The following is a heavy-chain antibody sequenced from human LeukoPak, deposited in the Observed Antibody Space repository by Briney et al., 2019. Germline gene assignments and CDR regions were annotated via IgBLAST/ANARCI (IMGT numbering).Heavy chain of an antibody. J-gene: IGHJ4*02. D-gene: IGHD5-18*01. Sequence: GGSLLLFCAASGFTFSSYGLHWVRPAPGKGLEWVAVISYDGSNKYYADSVKGRFTISRDNSKNTLYLQMNSLRAEDTAVYYCAKASNPYSYGYFDYWGQGTLVTVSS. CDR1: GFTFSSYG. CDR3: AKASNPYSYGYFDY. V-gene: IGHV3-30*18. CDR2: ISYDGSNK.